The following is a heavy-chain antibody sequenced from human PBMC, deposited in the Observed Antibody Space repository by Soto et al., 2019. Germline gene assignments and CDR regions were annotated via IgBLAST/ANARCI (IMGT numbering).Heavy chain of an antibody. D-gene: IGHD1-1*01. Sequence: QVQLQESGPGLVKPSQTLSLICTVSGGSISRGTYYWSWIRHYPGQGLEWIGYIHYTGRTYYNTSLETRVSISKGTPKDHFSLSLTSATAADRAVYYCARDSGVERTALGAFDVWGQGKMVTVSS. J-gene: IGHJ3*01. CDR1: GGSISRGTYY. CDR2: IHYTGRT. CDR3: ARDSGVERTALGAFDV. V-gene: IGHV4-31*03.